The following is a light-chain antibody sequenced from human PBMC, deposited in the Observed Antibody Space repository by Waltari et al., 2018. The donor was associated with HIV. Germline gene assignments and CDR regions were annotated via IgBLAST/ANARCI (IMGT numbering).Light chain of an antibody. CDR3: GTWDSSLNTPV. J-gene: IGLJ2*01. CDR2: DNN. CDR1: TANLEATN. V-gene: IGLV1-51*01. Sequence: QPVLTPPHSVSAAPGRSGTIACPGRTANLEATNGCWYQQVPGTAPKLLIYDNNKRPSGIPERFSGSKAATSATLGITGLQTGDEAEYFCGTWDSSLNTPVFGGGSRLTVL.